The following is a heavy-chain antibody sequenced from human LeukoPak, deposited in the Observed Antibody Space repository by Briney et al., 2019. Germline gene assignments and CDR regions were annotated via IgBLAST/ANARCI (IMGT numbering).Heavy chain of an antibody. Sequence: GGSLRLSCSASGFTFSSYWMHWVRQAPGKGLVWVSRINSDGSSTSYADSVKGRFTISRDNAKNTLYLQMNSLRAEDTAVYYCRGGGNDAFDIWGQGTMVTVSS. J-gene: IGHJ3*02. CDR1: GFTFSSYW. D-gene: IGHD4-23*01. CDR3: RGGGNDAFDI. V-gene: IGHV3-74*01. CDR2: INSDGSST.